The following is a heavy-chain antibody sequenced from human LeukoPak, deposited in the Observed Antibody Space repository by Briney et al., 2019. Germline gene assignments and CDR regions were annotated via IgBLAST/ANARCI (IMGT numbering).Heavy chain of an antibody. CDR1: GFIFSSYG. CDR3: ARDPDSGSYYYYYGMDV. Sequence: GGSLRLSCAASGFIFSSYGMHWVRQAPGKGLEWVAVIWYDGSNKYYADSVKGRFTISRDNSRNTLYLQMNSLRAEDTAVYYCARDPDSGSYYYYYGMDVWGQGTTVTVSS. CDR2: IWYDGSNK. J-gene: IGHJ6*02. D-gene: IGHD1-26*01. V-gene: IGHV3-33*08.